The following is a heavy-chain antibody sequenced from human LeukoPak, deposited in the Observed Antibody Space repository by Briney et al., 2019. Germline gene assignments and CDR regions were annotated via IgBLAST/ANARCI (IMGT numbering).Heavy chain of an antibody. J-gene: IGHJ4*02. Sequence: GGSLRLSCAASGFTFSRYSMHWVRQAPGKGLVWVSHVNSDGSGTDYADSVKGRFTISRDNAKNTPYLQMNSLRVEDTAVYYCVCLGLGGLSLDWGQGTLVTVSS. CDR1: GFTFSRYS. CDR2: VNSDGSGT. CDR3: VCLGLGGLSLD. V-gene: IGHV3-74*01. D-gene: IGHD3-16*01.